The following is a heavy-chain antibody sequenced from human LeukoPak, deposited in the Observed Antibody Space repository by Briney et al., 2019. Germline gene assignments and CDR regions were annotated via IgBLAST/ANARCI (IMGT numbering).Heavy chain of an antibody. CDR1: GGSISSGGYY. CDR2: IYYSGST. V-gene: IGHV4-31*03. CDR3: ARDRETTVTTANFDY. Sequence: PSETLSLTCTVSGGSISSGGYYWSWIRQHPGKGLEWIGYIYYSGSTYYNPSLKSRVTISVDTSKNQFSLKLSSVTAADTAVYYCARDRETTVTTANFDYWGQGTLVTVSS. J-gene: IGHJ4*02. D-gene: IGHD4-17*01.